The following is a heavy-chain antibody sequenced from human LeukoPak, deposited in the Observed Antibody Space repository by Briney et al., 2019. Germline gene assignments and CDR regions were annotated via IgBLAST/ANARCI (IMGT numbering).Heavy chain of an antibody. CDR1: GGSISSSSYY. Sequence: SETLSLTCTVSGGSISSSSYYWGWIRQPPGKGLGWIGSIYYSGSTYYNPSLKSRVTISVDTSKNQFSLKLSSVTAADTAVYYCARGRHNPVHYYGSGSLHDYWGQGTLVTVSS. J-gene: IGHJ4*02. CDR2: IYYSGST. D-gene: IGHD3-10*01. V-gene: IGHV4-39*07. CDR3: ARGRHNPVHYYGSGSLHDY.